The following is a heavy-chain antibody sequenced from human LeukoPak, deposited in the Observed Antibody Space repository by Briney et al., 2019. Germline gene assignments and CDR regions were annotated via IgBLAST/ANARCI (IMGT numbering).Heavy chain of an antibody. J-gene: IGHJ4*02. D-gene: IGHD3-22*01. CDR2: ITWNGGST. Sequence: GGSLRLSCAASGFTFDDYGMSWVRQAPGKGLEWVSGITWNGGSTGYADSVRGRFTISRDTAKNSLYLQMNSLRTEDTASYYCARNGDQFYYDSSGSPALGYWGQGTLVTVSS. V-gene: IGHV3-20*04. CDR1: GFTFDDYG. CDR3: ARNGDQFYYDSSGSPALGY.